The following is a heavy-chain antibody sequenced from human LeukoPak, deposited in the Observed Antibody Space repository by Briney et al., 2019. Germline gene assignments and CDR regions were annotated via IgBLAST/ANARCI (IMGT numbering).Heavy chain of an antibody. D-gene: IGHD1-26*01. CDR1: GGSISSGDYY. CDR3: AREGNISGSSFWGPPDY. Sequence: PSETLSLTCTVSGGSISSGDYYWSWIRQPPGKGLEWIGYIYYSGSTYYNPSLKSRVTISVDTSKNQFSLKLSSVTAADTAVYYCAREGNISGSSFWGPPDYWGQGTLVTVSS. V-gene: IGHV4-30-4*08. CDR2: IYYSGST. J-gene: IGHJ4*02.